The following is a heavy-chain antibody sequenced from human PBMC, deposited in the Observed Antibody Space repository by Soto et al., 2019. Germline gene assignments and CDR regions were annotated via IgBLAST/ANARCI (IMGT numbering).Heavy chain of an antibody. CDR3: ARDVQRYYGSGSYVCFDY. D-gene: IGHD3-10*01. V-gene: IGHV1-69*08. J-gene: IGHJ4*02. CDR1: GGTFSSYT. CDR2: IIPILGIA. Sequence: QVQLVQYGAEVKKPGSSEKVSCKASGGTFSSYTISWVRQAPGQGLEWMGRIIPILGIATYAQKLQGRVPITADKSTSTAYMDVSSLGSEDTAVDYCARDVQRYYGSGSYVCFDYGGQGTLVTVSS.